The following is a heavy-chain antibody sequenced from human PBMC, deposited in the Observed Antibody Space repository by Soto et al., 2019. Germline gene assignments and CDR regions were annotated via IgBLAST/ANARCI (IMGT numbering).Heavy chain of an antibody. CDR1: GGSISSGGYS. CDR2: IYHSGST. V-gene: IGHV4-30-2*01. Sequence: LSLTCAVSGGSISSGGYSWSWIRQPPGKGLEWIGYIYHSGSTYYNPSLKSRVTISVDRSKNQFSLKLSSVTAADTAVYYCARGSPYYDSSGYYFDYWGQGTLVTVSS. J-gene: IGHJ4*02. CDR3: ARGSPYYDSSGYYFDY. D-gene: IGHD3-22*01.